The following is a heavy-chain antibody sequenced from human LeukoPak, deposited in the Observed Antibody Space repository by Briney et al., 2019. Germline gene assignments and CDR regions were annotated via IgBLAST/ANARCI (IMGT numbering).Heavy chain of an antibody. V-gene: IGHV4-59*01. Sequence: TSETLSLTCTVSGGPISRYYWSWIRQSPGKGLEWIGYIYYSGSTNYNPSLKSRVTTPVDTSKNQFSLKLNSVTAADTAVYYCARGGYSSFDYWGQGTLVTVSS. CDR3: ARGGYSSFDY. CDR1: GGPISRYY. J-gene: IGHJ4*02. CDR2: IYYSGST. D-gene: IGHD6-13*01.